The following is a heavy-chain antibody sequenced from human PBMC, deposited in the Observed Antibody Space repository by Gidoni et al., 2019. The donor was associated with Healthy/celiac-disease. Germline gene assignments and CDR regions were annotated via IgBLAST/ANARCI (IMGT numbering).Heavy chain of an antibody. V-gene: IGHV3-74*01. J-gene: IGHJ6*03. CDR1: GFTFSSYW. Sequence: EVQLVESGGGLVQPGGSLRLSCAASGFTFSSYWMHWVRQAPGKGLVWVSRINSDGSSTSYADSVKGRFTISRDNAKNTLYLQMNSLRAEDTAVYYCARGGYYDFWSGYWEVYYMDVWGKGTTVTVSS. CDR2: INSDGSST. D-gene: IGHD3-3*01. CDR3: ARGGYYDFWSGYWEVYYMDV.